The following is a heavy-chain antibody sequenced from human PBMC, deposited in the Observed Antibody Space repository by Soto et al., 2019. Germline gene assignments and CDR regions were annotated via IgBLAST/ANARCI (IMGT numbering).Heavy chain of an antibody. CDR2: IYYSGST. Sequence: PSETLSLTCTVSGDSIWNNYWSWIRQPPGKGLEWVGYIYYSGSTYYNPSLKSRVTISVDTSKNQFSLKLSSVTAADTAVYYCASWGLVVVPAAIDAFDIWGQGTMVTVSS. J-gene: IGHJ3*02. D-gene: IGHD2-2*02. V-gene: IGHV4-59*04. CDR1: GDSIWNNY. CDR3: ASWGLVVVPAAIDAFDI.